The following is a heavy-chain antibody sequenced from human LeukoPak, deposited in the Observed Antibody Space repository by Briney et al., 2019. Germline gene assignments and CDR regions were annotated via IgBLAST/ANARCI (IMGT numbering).Heavy chain of an antibody. Sequence: ASVKVSCKASGYTFTGYYIHWVRQAPGQGLEWMGWINPNSGGTNYAQKFQGRVTMTRDTSISTAYMELYSLRSDDTAVYYCARDQDSSSWLRYWGQGTLVTVSS. CDR3: ARDQDSSSWLRY. CDR2: INPNSGGT. J-gene: IGHJ4*02. D-gene: IGHD6-13*01. V-gene: IGHV1-2*02. CDR1: GYTFTGYY.